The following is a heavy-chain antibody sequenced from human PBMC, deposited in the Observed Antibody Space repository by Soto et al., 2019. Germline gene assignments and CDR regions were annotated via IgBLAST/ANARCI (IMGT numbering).Heavy chain of an antibody. V-gene: IGHV4-30-2*01. CDR3: ARAVVRGVTTGYWFDP. CDR2: ISHSGST. D-gene: IGHD3-10*01. CDR1: GGSISSGGYS. Sequence: NPSETLSLTCAVSGGSISSGGYSWSWIRQPPGKGLEWIGYISHSGSTYYNPSLKSRVTISVDRSKNQFSLKLSSVTAADTAVYYCARAVVRGVTTGYWFDPWGQGTLVTVSS. J-gene: IGHJ5*02.